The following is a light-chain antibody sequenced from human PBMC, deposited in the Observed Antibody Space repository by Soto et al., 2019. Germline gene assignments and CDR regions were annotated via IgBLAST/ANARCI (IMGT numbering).Light chain of an antibody. J-gene: IGKJ2*01. CDR2: DAS. Sequence: EIVLTQSPATLSLSPGERATLSCRASQSVSIYLAWYQQKPGQAPRLLIYDASNRATGIPARFSGSGSGTDFTLTISSLEPEDFAVSYCQQRSNWPYTFGQGTKLEIK. V-gene: IGKV3-11*01. CDR3: QQRSNWPYT. CDR1: QSVSIY.